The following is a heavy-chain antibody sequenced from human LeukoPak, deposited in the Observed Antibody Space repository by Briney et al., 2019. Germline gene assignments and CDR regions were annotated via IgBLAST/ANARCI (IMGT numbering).Heavy chain of an antibody. CDR1: GGSFSGYY. J-gene: IGHJ4*02. CDR2: INHSGST. CDR3: AREGNYSIDY. V-gene: IGHV4-34*01. Sequence: SETLSLTCAVYGGSFSGYYWSWIRQPPGKGLEWIGEINHSGSTNYNPSLKGRVTISVDTSKNQFSLKLSSVTAADTAVYYCAREGNYSIDYWGRGTLVTVSS. D-gene: IGHD4-11*01.